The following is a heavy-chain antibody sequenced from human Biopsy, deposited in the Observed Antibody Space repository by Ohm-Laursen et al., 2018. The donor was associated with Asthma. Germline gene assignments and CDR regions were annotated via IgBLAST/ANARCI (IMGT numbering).Heavy chain of an antibody. CDR1: GFAFNRFD. D-gene: IGHD3-3*01. J-gene: IGHJ4*02. CDR3: ARDVMEWYLPAFDF. Sequence: SLRLSCAASGFAFNRFDMHWVRQAPGKGLEWVAVGGSYYDGGLKYYADSVNGRFTVSRDDSKNTLYLQMNSLRPDDTAVYYCARDVMEWYLPAFDFWGQGTLVTVSS. CDR2: GGSYYDGGLK. V-gene: IGHV3-30-3*01.